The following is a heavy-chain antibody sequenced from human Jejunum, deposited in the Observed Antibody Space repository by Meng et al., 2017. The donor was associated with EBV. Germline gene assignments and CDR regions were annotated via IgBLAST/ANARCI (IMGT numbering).Heavy chain of an antibody. Sequence: LQLWGAVLLLASETLSPTGAFYGGYVSSHYGSWIRRPPGNGLEWIGEIHPSGIANYSPSLRSRVTITVETSKNVFSLKLSSVTAADTAVYYCSRGSDRAKAGIAWGQGTLVTVSS. CDR1: GGYVSSHY. CDR3: SRGSDRAKAGIA. D-gene: IGHD6-19*01. CDR2: IHPSGIA. V-gene: IGHV4-34*01. J-gene: IGHJ4*02.